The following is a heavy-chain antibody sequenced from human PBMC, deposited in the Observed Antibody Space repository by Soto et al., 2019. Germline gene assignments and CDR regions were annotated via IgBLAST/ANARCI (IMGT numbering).Heavy chain of an antibody. CDR3: ARQSIAARRFDY. CDR2: IYYSGST. D-gene: IGHD6-6*01. V-gene: IGHV4-39*01. CDR1: GGSISSSSYY. Sequence: SETLSLTCTVSGGSISSSSYYWGWIRQPPGKGLEWIGSIYYSGSTYYNPSLKSRVTISVDTSKNQFSLKLSSVTAADTAVYYCARQSIAARRFDYWGQGTLVTVSS. J-gene: IGHJ4*02.